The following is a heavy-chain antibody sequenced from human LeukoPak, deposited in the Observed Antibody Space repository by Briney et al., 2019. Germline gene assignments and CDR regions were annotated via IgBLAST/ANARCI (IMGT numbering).Heavy chain of an antibody. J-gene: IGHJ4*02. V-gene: IGHV3-43D*03. CDR3: AKAAPRRKWLLLRRREYYFDY. CDR1: GFTFDDYA. D-gene: IGHD3-22*01. Sequence: GGSLRLSCAASGFTFDDYAMHWVRQAPGKGLEWVSLISWDGGSTYYADSVKGRFTISRDNSKNSLYLQMNSLRAEDTALYYCAKAAPRRKWLLLRRREYYFDYWGQGTLVTVSS. CDR2: ISWDGGST.